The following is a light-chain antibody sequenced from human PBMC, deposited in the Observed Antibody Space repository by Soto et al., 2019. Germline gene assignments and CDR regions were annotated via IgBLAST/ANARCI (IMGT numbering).Light chain of an antibody. Sequence: QSVLTQPRSVSGSLGHSVTISCTGTSSDVGGYNYVSWYQHHPGKAPKILIYDVYKSPPGVPDRFSGSKSGNTASLTISGLHAEDAADYYCCSYAGTHSPVVFGGGTKVTVL. V-gene: IGLV2-11*01. CDR2: DVY. CDR1: SSDVGGYNY. CDR3: CSYAGTHSPVV. J-gene: IGLJ2*01.